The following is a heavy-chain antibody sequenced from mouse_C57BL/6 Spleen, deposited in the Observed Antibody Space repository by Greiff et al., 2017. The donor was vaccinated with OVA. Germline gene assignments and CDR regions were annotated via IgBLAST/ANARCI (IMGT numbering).Heavy chain of an antibody. V-gene: IGHV1-69*01. CDR2: IDPSDSYT. CDR3: ARYDYSKRYFDV. J-gene: IGHJ1*03. Sequence: VQLQQPGAELVMPGASVKLSCKASGYTFTSYWMHWVKQRPGQGLEWIGEIDPSDSYTNYNQKVKGKSTLTVDKACSTAYMQLRRLTAEDSAVYYCARYDYSKRYFDVWGKGTTVTVSS. CDR1: GYTFTSYW. D-gene: IGHD2-5*01.